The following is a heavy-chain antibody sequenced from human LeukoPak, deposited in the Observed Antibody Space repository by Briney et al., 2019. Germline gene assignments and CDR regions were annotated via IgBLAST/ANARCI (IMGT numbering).Heavy chain of an antibody. V-gene: IGHV4-59*01. Sequence: SETLSLTCTVSGGSISSYYWSWIRQPPGKGLEWIGYIYYSGSTNYNPSLTSRVTISVDTSKNQFSLRLSSVTAADTAVYYCARLMRREYYFDYWGQGTLFTVSS. CDR1: GGSISSYY. CDR3: ARLMRREYYFDY. D-gene: IGHD2-8*01. J-gene: IGHJ4*02. CDR2: IYYSGST.